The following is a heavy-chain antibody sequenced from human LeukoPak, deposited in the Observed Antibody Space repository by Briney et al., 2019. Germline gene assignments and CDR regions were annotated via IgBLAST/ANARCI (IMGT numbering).Heavy chain of an antibody. CDR1: GYTFTGYY. J-gene: IGHJ3*02. CDR3: ARNIWFGESADAFDI. CDR2: INPNSGGT. Sequence: GASVKVSCKASGYTFTGYYMHWVRQAPGQGLEWMGRINPNSGGTNYAQKFQGRVTMTRDKSIRTAYMELSRLTSDDTAVYYCARNIWFGESADAFDIWGQGTMVTVSS. D-gene: IGHD3-10*01. V-gene: IGHV1-2*06.